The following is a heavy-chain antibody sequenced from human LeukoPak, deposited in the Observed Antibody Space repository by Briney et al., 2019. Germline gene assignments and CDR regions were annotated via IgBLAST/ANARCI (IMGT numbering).Heavy chain of an antibody. V-gene: IGHV4-59*01. J-gene: IGHJ4*02. CDR3: ARMFRSGSY. Sequence: SETLSLTCTVSGGSISSYYWSWIRQPPGKGLEWIGYIYCSGNTNYNPSLKSRVTISVDTSKNQFSLKLSSVTAADTAVYYCARMFRSGSYWGQGTLVSVST. D-gene: IGHD3-10*01. CDR1: GGSISSYY. CDR2: IYCSGNT.